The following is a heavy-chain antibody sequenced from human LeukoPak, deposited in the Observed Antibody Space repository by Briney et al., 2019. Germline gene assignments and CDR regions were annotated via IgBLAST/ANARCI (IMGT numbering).Heavy chain of an antibody. V-gene: IGHV4-38-2*02. CDR2: IYRSGST. Sequence: PSETLSLTCTVSGYSISSGYYWGWIRQPPGKGLEWIGTIYRSGSTYSNPSLRGRVTISVDTSKNQFSLKLSSVTAADTAVYYCAREHYYMDVWGKGTTVTVSS. CDR3: AREHYYMDV. J-gene: IGHJ6*03. CDR1: GYSISSGYY.